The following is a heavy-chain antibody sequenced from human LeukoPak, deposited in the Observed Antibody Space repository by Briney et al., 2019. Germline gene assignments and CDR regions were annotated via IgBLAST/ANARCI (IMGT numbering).Heavy chain of an antibody. J-gene: IGHJ4*02. CDR1: GFTFSSYA. Sequence: GRSLRLSCAASGFTFSSYAMHWVRQAPGKGLEWVAVISYDGSNKYYADSVKGRFTISRDNSKNTLYLQMNSLRAEDTAVYHCARDWDDVSSSWSYFDYWGQGTLVTVSS. V-gene: IGHV3-30*04. CDR3: ARDWDDVSSSWSYFDY. D-gene: IGHD6-13*01. CDR2: ISYDGSNK.